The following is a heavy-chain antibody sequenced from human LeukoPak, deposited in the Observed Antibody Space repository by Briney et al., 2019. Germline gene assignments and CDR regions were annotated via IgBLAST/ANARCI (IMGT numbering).Heavy chain of an antibody. CDR1: GFTFTSYW. CDR2: IQQDGSEK. Sequence: GGSLRLSCAASGFTFTSYWMTWVRQAPGKGLEWVANIQQDGSEKNYVDSAKGRFTISRDNTKNSLYLQMNSLRAEDTAVYYCAGAAGWEQAYWGQGTLVTVSS. D-gene: IGHD1-26*01. CDR3: AGAAGWEQAY. V-gene: IGHV3-7*01. J-gene: IGHJ4*02.